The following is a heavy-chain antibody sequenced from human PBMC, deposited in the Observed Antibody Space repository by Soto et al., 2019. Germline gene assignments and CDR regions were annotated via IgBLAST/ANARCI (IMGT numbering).Heavy chain of an antibody. Sequence: GGSLRLSCAASGFTFSNAWMSWVRQAPGKGLEWVGRIRSKTDGWRTEYAAHVKGRFTISSDDSKNTLYLQMNSLKTEDTAVYYFVTLTRVGGAAFDIWGQGTMVTVSS. CDR2: IRSKTDGWRT. CDR3: VTLTRVGGAAFDI. D-gene: IGHD1-26*01. J-gene: IGHJ3*02. CDR1: GFTFSNAW. V-gene: IGHV3-15*01.